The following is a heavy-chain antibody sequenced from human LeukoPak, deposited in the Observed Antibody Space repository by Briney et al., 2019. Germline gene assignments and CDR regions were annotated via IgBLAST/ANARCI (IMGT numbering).Heavy chain of an antibody. J-gene: IGHJ4*02. CDR2: ISPDTGDT. CDR1: GYTFTEYY. V-gene: IGHV1-2*02. D-gene: IGHD3-16*02. Sequence: ASVKVSCKASGYTFTEYYLHWVRQAPGKGLQWMGWISPDTGDTNYTPKFQGRVTLTRDTSISTAYMDLSSLRSDDTAVYYCARSAYYEYLWGSDRPYYFDFWGQGTLVTVSS. CDR3: ARSAYYEYLWGSDRPYYFDF.